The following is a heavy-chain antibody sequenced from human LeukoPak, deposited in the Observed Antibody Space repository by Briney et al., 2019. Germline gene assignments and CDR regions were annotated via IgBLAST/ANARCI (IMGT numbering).Heavy chain of an antibody. Sequence: ASVKVSCKASGYTFTSYDINWVRQATGQGLEWMGWMNPNSGNTGYAQKFQGRVTMTRNTSISTAYMGLSSLRSEDTAVYYCARGRRGGATTFQINYWGQGTLVTVSS. CDR2: MNPNSGNT. D-gene: IGHD1-26*01. J-gene: IGHJ4*02. V-gene: IGHV1-8*01. CDR3: ARGRRGGATTFQINY. CDR1: GYTFTSYD.